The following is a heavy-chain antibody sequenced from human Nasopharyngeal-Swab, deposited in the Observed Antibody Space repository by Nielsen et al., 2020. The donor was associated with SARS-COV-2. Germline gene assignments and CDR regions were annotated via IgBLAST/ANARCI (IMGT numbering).Heavy chain of an antibody. D-gene: IGHD3-22*01. Sequence: VRQAPGKGLEWVSAISGSGGSTYYADSVKGRSTISRDNSKNTLYLQMNSLRAEDTAVYYCARTDSSGYYPVTYYYYGMDVWGQGTTVTVSS. V-gene: IGHV3-23*01. CDR3: ARTDSSGYYPVTYYYYGMDV. J-gene: IGHJ6*02. CDR2: ISGSGGST.